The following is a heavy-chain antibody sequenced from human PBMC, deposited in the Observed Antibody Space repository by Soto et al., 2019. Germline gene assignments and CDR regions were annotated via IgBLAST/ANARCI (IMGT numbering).Heavy chain of an antibody. CDR3: ARGIETANDAFDI. D-gene: IGHD2-21*02. CDR2: ISHDGSNK. J-gene: IGHJ3*02. Sequence: GGSLRLSCAASGFTFSSYAMHWVRQAPGKGLEWVAVISHDGSNKYYADSVKGRFTIPRDNSKNTLYLQMNSLRAEDTAVYYCARGIETANDAFDIWGQGTMVTVSS. V-gene: IGHV3-30-3*01. CDR1: GFTFSSYA.